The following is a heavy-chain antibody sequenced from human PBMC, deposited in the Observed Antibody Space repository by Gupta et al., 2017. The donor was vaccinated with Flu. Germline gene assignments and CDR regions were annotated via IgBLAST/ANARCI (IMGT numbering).Heavy chain of an antibody. J-gene: IGHJ6*02. CDR2: INHSGST. CDR1: GGSFSGYY. D-gene: IGHD2-8*01. Sequence: QVQLQQWGAGLLKPSETLSLTCAVYGGSFSGYYWRWIRQPPGKGLEWIGEINHSGSTNYNPSLKSRVTISVDTSKNQFSLKLSSVTAADTAVYYCARTGTNGVSHPGTYYYYYGMDVWGQGTTVTVSS. CDR3: ARTGTNGVSHPGTYYYYYGMDV. V-gene: IGHV4-34*01.